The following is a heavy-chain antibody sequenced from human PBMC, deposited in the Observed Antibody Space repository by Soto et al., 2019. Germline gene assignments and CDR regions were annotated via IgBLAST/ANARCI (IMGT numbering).Heavy chain of an antibody. D-gene: IGHD2-15*01. V-gene: IGHV3-73*02. J-gene: IGHJ1*01. CDR3: TGVYCTLGTCYSVSFQH. CDR1: GFTFSGST. CDR2: IRSKANDYAT. Sequence: EVQLVQSGGGLVQPGGSLKLSCAASGFTFSGSTVHWVRQASGAGLQWVGRIRSKANDYATTYIASVKGRFTISRDDSRNTQDSLMSDLNPDVAAVYYCTGVYCTLGTCYSVSFQHWGQGALVTVSS.